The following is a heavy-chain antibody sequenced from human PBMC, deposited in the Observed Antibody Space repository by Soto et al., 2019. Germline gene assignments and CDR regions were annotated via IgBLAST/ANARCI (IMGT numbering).Heavy chain of an antibody. J-gene: IGHJ5*02. CDR1: GGSFSGYY. V-gene: IGHV4-34*01. CDR3: ARDKWGSNNRFDP. Sequence: SETLSLTCAVYGGSFSGYYWSWIRQPPGKGLEWIGELNHSGSTNYNPSLKSRVTISVDSSKNQFTLNISSVPAEDTAVYYCARDKWGSNNRFDPWGEGTLVTVSS. CDR2: LNHSGST. D-gene: IGHD7-27*01.